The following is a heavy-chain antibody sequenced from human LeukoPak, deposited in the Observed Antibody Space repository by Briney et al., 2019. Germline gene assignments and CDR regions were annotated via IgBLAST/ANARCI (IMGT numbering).Heavy chain of an antibody. CDR1: GFTFSRYA. Sequence: RGSLRLSCAASGFTFSRYAMSWVRQAPGKGLEWVSAISGSGGSTYYADSVKGRFTISRDNSKNTLYLQMNSLRAEDTAVYYCAQPPYYYYMDVWGKGTTVTVSS. CDR3: AQPPYYYYMDV. V-gene: IGHV3-23*01. CDR2: ISGSGGST. J-gene: IGHJ6*03.